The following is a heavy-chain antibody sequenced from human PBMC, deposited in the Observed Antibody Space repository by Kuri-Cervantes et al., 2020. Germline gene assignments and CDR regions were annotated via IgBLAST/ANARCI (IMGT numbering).Heavy chain of an antibody. CDR2: INHSGST. D-gene: IGHD3-10*01. J-gene: IGHJ4*02. CDR3: AKDQIGDLSFDY. V-gene: IGHV4-34*01. CDR1: GGSFSGYY. Sequence: GSLRLSCAVYGGSFSGYYWSWIRQPPGKGLEWIGEINHSGSTNYNPSLKSRVTISVDKSKNQFSLKLSSVTAEDTAVYYCAKDQIGDLSFDYWGQGTLVTVSS.